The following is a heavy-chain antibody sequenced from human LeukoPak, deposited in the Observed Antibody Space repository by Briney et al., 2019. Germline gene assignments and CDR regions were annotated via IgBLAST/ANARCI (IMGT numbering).Heavy chain of an antibody. D-gene: IGHD1-26*01. CDR2: INPNSGGT. CDR1: GYTFSSYT. CDR3: ARDPESGIVGATLYYYYYYYMDV. J-gene: IGHJ6*03. V-gene: IGHV1-2*02. Sequence: ASVKVSCKASGYTFSSYTIHWVRQAPGQRLEWMGWINPNSGGTKYAQKFQGRVTMTRDTSISTADMELSRLTFDDTAVYYCARDPESGIVGATLYYYYYYYMDVWGKGTTVTVSS.